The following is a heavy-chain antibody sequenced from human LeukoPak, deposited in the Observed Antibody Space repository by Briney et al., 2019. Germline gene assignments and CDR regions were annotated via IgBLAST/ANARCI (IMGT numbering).Heavy chain of an antibody. CDR2: IYPGDSDT. V-gene: IGHV5-51*01. D-gene: IGHD3-9*01. CDR1: GYSFTSYW. J-gene: IGHJ5*02. Sequence: GESLKISCKGSGYSFTSYWIGWVRQMPGKGLEGMWIIYPGDSDTRYSPSFQGQVTISADKSISTAYLQWSSLKASDSSIYHRAAYDILTGLSPWGQGTLVTVSS. CDR3: AAYDILTGLSP.